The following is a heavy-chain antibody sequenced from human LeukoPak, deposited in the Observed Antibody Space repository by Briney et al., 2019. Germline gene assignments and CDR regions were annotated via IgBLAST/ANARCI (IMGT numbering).Heavy chain of an antibody. CDR3: AKNCSSTSCYWNDAFDI. CDR1: GYSISSGYY. V-gene: IGHV4-38-2*01. D-gene: IGHD2-2*01. CDR2: MYHSGST. J-gene: IGHJ3*02. Sequence: PSETLSLTCAVSGYSISSGYYSGWIRQPPRKGLEWIASMYHSGSTYYNPSLKSRVTISVDPSKNQFSLKLSSVTAADTAVYYCAKNCSSTSCYWNDAFDIWGQGTMVTDCS.